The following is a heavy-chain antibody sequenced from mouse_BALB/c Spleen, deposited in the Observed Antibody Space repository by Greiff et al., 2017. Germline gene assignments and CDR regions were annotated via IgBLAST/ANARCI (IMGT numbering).Heavy chain of an antibody. CDR2: ILPGSGST. CDR3: ARKGYGNYDYYALDY. V-gene: IGHV1-9*01. CDR1: GYTFSSYW. Sequence: VQLQQSGAELMKPGASVKISCKATGYTFSSYWIEWVKQRPGHGLEWIGEILPGSGSTNYNEKFKGKATFTAATSSNTAYMQLSSLTSGDSAVYFCARKGYGNYDYYALDYWGQGTSGTVSS. D-gene: IGHD2-1*01. J-gene: IGHJ4*01.